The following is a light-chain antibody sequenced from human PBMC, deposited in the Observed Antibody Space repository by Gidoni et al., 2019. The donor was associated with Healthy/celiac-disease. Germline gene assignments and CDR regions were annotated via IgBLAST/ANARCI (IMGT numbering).Light chain of an antibody. V-gene: IGKV2-30*01. Sequence: DVVMTQSPLSLPVTLGQPASISCRSSQSLVYSDGNTYLNWFQQRPGQSPRRLIYKVSNRDSGVPDRFSGRGSGTDFTLKISRAEAEDVGVYYCMQGTHWPPWTFGQGTKVEIK. CDR2: KVS. CDR3: MQGTHWPPWT. CDR1: QSLVYSDGNTY. J-gene: IGKJ1*01.